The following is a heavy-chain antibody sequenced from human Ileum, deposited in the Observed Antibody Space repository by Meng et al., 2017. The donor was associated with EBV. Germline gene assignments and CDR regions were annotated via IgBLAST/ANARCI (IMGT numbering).Heavy chain of an antibody. J-gene: IGHJ5*02. CDR1: GGSFNDYY. V-gene: IGHV4-34*01. CDR3: ARYGRCNGNSFYCFDP. D-gene: IGHD4-23*01. Sequence: QVRLQQWGKGLLKPSETLSLTCAVYGGSFNDYYWTWIRQPPGKGLEWIGEIDQSGYTKFNPSLSSRATISRDTSNNQFSLRLNSVTAADTALYYCARYGRCNGNSFYCFDPWGRGTLVTVSS. CDR2: IDQSGYT.